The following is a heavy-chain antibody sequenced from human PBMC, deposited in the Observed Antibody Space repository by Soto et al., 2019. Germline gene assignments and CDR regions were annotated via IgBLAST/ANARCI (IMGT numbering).Heavy chain of an antibody. Sequence: ASVKVSCKASGYAFTYYSIHWVRQAPGQRLEWMGWATADKGITDYSQKVQGRVTITRDTYASTAYIELSSLRSEDTAIYYCARENFPPTGRHYEFWGQGTLVTVSS. V-gene: IGHV1-3*01. CDR2: ATADKGIT. CDR3: ARENFPPTGRHYEF. CDR1: GYAFTYYS. J-gene: IGHJ4*01. D-gene: IGHD3-3*01.